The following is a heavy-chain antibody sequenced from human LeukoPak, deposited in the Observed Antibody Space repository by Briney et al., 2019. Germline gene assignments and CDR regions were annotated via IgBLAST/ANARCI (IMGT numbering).Heavy chain of an antibody. CDR1: GGTFSSYA. Sequence: SVKVSCKASGGTFSSYALSWVRQAPGQGLEWMGGIIPIFGTANYAQKFQGRVTITTDESTSPAYMELSSLRSEDTAVYYCATLVVVITPRSGFDPWGQGTLVTVSS. D-gene: IGHD3-22*01. J-gene: IGHJ5*02. V-gene: IGHV1-69*05. CDR3: ATLVVVITPRSGFDP. CDR2: IIPIFGTA.